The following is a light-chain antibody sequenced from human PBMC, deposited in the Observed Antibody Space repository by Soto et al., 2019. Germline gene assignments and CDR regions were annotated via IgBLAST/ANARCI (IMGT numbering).Light chain of an antibody. CDR1: TSDVGGYNL. J-gene: IGLJ1*01. CDR3: CSYAGSYTYV. CDR2: EGT. V-gene: IGLV2-23*01. Sequence: QSVLTQPASVSGSPGQSITISCSGTTSDVGGYNLVSWYQQHTAKAPKLLIYEGTQRPSGVSSRFSGSKSGNTASLTISGLQAEDESDYDCCSYAGSYTYVFGSGTNFTGL.